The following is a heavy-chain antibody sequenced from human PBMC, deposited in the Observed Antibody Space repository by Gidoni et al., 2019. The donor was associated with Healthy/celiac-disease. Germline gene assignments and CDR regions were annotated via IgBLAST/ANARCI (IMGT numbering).Heavy chain of an antibody. J-gene: IGHJ4*02. CDR2: ISSSGSTI. V-gene: IGHV3-48*03. D-gene: IGHD3-9*01. CDR3: AGVGPLLRYFDWLSVDY. Sequence: GLEWVSYISSSGSTIYYADSVKGRFTISRDNAKNSLYLQMNSLRAEDTAVYSWAGVGPLLRYFDWLSVDYWGQGNLVTVSS.